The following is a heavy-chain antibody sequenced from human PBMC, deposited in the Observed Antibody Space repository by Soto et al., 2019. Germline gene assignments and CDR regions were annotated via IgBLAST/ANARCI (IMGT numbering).Heavy chain of an antibody. CDR3: ARGFIAAAGTGLVMDV. J-gene: IGHJ6*02. V-gene: IGHV4-34*01. CDR2: INHSGSA. Sequence: SETLSLTCSVSGGSFTDYYWTWIRQPPGKPLEWIGEINHSGSANYNPSLKSRVTISVDTSKNQFSLKLSSVTAADTAVYYCARGFIAAAGTGLVMDVWGQGTTVTVS. CDR1: GGSFTDYY. D-gene: IGHD6-13*01.